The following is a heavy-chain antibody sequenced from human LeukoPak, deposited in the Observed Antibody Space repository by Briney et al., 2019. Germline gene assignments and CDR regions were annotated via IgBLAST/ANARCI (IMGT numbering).Heavy chain of an antibody. D-gene: IGHD3-10*01. Sequence: SETLSLTCTVSRGSISSSSYYWGWIRQPPGKGLEWIGSIYYSGSTYYNPSLKSRVTISVDTSKNQFSLKLSSVTAADTAVYYCAREGRGQYNWFDPWGQGTLVTVSS. J-gene: IGHJ5*02. CDR3: AREGRGQYNWFDP. V-gene: IGHV4-39*07. CDR1: RGSISSSSYY. CDR2: IYYSGST.